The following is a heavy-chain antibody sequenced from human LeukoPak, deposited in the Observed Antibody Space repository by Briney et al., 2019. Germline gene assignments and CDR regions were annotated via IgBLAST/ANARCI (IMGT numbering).Heavy chain of an antibody. CDR2: IIPIFGTA. CDR3: AFDSSSEMDLSNFDY. Sequence: ASVKVSCKASGYTFTSYGISWVRQAPGQGLEWMGGIIPIFGTANYAQKFQGRVTITADESTSTAYMELSSLRSEDTAVYYCAFDSSSEMDLSNFDYWGQGTLVTVSS. V-gene: IGHV1-69*13. J-gene: IGHJ4*02. D-gene: IGHD6-13*01. CDR1: GYTFTSYG.